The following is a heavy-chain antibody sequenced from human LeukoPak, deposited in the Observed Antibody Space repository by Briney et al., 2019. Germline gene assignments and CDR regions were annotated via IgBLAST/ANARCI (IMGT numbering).Heavy chain of an antibody. CDR2: ISYDGSNK. D-gene: IGHD6-19*01. CDR3: AARYSRGWWYFDY. CDR1: GFTFSSYA. J-gene: IGHJ4*02. V-gene: IGHV3-30-3*01. Sequence: GGSLRLSCAASGFTFSSYAMHWVRQAPGKGLEWVAVISYDGSNKYYADSVKGRFTISRDNSKNTLYLQMNSLRAEDTAVYYCAARYSRGWWYFDYWGQGTLVTVSS.